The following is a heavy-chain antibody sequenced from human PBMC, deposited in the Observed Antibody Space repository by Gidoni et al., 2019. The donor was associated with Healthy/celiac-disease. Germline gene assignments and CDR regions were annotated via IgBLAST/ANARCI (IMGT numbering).Heavy chain of an antibody. V-gene: IGHV3-23*01. CDR3: AKDHGGYYDSSGYYFGYFDY. D-gene: IGHD3-22*01. CDR1: AFTFSSYA. J-gene: IGHJ4*02. Sequence: EVQLLESAGGLVQPGGSLSLSCAASAFTFSSYAMSWVRQAPGKGLEWVSAISGSGGSTYYADSVKGRFTISRDNSKNTLYLQMNSLRAEDTAVYYCAKDHGGYYDSSGYYFGYFDYWGQGTLVTVSS. CDR2: ISGSGGST.